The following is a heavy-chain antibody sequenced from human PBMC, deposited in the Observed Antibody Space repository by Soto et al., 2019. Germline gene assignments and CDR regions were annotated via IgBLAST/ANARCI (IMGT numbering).Heavy chain of an antibody. V-gene: IGHV4-31*03. D-gene: IGHD1-7*01. CDR2: IYYSGST. CDR3: ARASRGITGTTNDY. Sequence: SETLSLTCTVSGGSISSGGYYWSWIRQHPGKGLEWIGYIYYSGSTYYNPSLKSRVTISVDTSKNQFSLKLSSVTAADMAVYYCARASRGITGTTNDYWGQGTLVTVSS. J-gene: IGHJ4*02. CDR1: GGSISSGGYY.